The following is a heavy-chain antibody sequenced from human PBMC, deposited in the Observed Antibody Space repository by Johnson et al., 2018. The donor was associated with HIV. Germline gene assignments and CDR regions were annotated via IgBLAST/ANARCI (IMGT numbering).Heavy chain of an antibody. V-gene: IGHV3-23*04. J-gene: IGHJ3*02. CDR1: GFTFSSYA. CDR3: TTVLRPKPLDAFDI. Sequence: VQLVESGGGLVQPGGSLRLSCAASGFTFSSYAMIWVRQAPGKGLEWVSAISGSGGRTYYADSVQGRFTISRDNSKNTLYLQMNSLKTEDTAVYYCTTVLRPKPLDAFDIWGQGTMVTVSS. CDR2: ISGSGGRT.